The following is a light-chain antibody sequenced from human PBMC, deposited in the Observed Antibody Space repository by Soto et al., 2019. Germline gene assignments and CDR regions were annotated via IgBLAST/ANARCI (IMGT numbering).Light chain of an antibody. CDR3: QQFNTKPLT. CDR2: DAS. Sequence: IQLTQSPSTLSASVGDRVTITCRASQGIGTALAWYHQRPGNSPDLLVYDASTLQSGVPSRISSRGSETDFSLTISGLQPEDFGHYYCQQFNTKPLTFGGGTRVEIK. V-gene: IGKV1-13*02. J-gene: IGKJ4*01. CDR1: QGIGTA.